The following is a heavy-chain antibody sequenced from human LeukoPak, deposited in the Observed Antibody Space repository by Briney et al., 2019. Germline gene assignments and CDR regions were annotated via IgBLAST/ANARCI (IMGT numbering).Heavy chain of an antibody. V-gene: IGHV6-1*01. CDR1: GDSVSANRAA. D-gene: IGHD3-22*01. Sequence: SQTLSLTCAISGDSVSANRAAWNWIRQSPSRGLEWLGRTYYRSKWFNDYAISVRSRITINPDTSKNQFSLQLNSVTPEDTAVYYCARANDSSGYYFGYWGQGTLVTVSS. J-gene: IGHJ4*02. CDR3: ARANDSSGYYFGY. CDR2: TYYRSKWFN.